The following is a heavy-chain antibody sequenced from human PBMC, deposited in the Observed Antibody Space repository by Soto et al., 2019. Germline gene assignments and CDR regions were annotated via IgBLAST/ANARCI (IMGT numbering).Heavy chain of an antibody. CDR2: ISGAGGST. V-gene: IGHV3-23*01. D-gene: IGHD6-6*01. J-gene: IGHJ2*01. CDR1: QFTFSYYA. Sequence: EVQLLESGGGLVQPGGSLRLSCAASQFTFSYYAMGWVRQAPGKGLEWVSLISGAGGSTNYSDSVKGRFAISRDNSENTMYLPMTSLSAEDTAVYYCAKGRPPFDLWGRGTLVIVSS. CDR3: AKGRPPFDL.